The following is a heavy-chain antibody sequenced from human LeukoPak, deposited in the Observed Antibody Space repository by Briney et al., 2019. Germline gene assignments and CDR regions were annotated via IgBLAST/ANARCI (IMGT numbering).Heavy chain of an antibody. J-gene: IGHJ5*02. V-gene: IGHV1-2*02. D-gene: IGHD6-6*01. CDR3: ARDGEYSSSSGRFDP. CDR2: INPNSGGT. CDR1: GYTFTGYY. Sequence: ASVTVSCKASGYTFTGYYMHWVRQAPGQGLEWMGWINPNSGGTNYAQTIQGRVTMTRYTSISTAYMDLSRLRSDDTAVYYCARDGEYSSSSGRFDPWGQGTLVTVSS.